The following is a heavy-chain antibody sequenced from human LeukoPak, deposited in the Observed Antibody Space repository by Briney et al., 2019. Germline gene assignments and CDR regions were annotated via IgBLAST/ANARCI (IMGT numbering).Heavy chain of an antibody. CDR1: GGSFSGYY. J-gene: IGHJ5*02. Sequence: SETLSLTCAVYGGSFSGYYWSWIRQPPGKGLEWIGEINHSGSTNYNPSLKSRVTISVDTSKNQFSLKLSSVTAAATAVYYCARAYYDFWSGAGFDPWGQGTLVTVSS. CDR3: ARAYYDFWSGAGFDP. CDR2: INHSGST. V-gene: IGHV4-34*01. D-gene: IGHD3-3*01.